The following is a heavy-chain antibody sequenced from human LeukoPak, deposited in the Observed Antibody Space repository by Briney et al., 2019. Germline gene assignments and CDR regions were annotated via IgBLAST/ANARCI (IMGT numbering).Heavy chain of an antibody. V-gene: IGHV1-2*02. CDR3: ARARRAGGDPRRSIGDAFDI. Sequence: GASVKVSCKASGYTFTGYYMHWVRQAPGQGLEWMGWINPNSGGTNYAQKLQGRVTMTTDTSTSTAYMELRSLRSDDTAVYYCARARRAGGDPRRSIGDAFDIWGQGTMVTVSS. CDR2: INPNSGGT. D-gene: IGHD2-21*02. CDR1: GYTFTGYY. J-gene: IGHJ3*02.